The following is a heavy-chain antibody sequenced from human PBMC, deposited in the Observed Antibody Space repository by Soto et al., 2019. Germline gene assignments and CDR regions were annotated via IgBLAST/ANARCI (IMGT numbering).Heavy chain of an antibody. CDR1: GFTFSGSP. Sequence: GGSLRLSCAASGFTFSGSPIHWVRQASGKGLEWVGRIRTKANSYATAYTASVKGRFTISRDDSKNTAYLQMNSLQTEDTAVYYCTRPDFMYFSGGSCSLGHYHNGMDGWGQGTTVTVSS. J-gene: IGHJ6*02. CDR3: TRPDFMYFSGGSCSLGHYHNGMDG. D-gene: IGHD2-15*01. CDR2: IRTKANSYAT. V-gene: IGHV3-73*01.